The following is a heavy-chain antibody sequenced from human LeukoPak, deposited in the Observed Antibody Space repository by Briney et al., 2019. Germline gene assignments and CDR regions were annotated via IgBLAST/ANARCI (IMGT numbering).Heavy chain of an antibody. D-gene: IGHD6-19*01. J-gene: IGHJ4*02. CDR1: GYTFNSYS. CDR2: INAGNGNT. Sequence: GASVKVSCKASGYTFNSYSIHWVRQAPGQRLEWMGWINAGNGNTKYSQKFQGRVTITRDTSASTAYMELSSLRSEDTAVYYCATTDPSAVVGEGSDYWGQGTLVTVSS. V-gene: IGHV1-3*01. CDR3: ATTDPSAVVGEGSDY.